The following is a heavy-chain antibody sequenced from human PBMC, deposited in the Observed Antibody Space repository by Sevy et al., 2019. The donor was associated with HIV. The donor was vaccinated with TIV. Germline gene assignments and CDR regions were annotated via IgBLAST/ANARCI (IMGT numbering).Heavy chain of an antibody. V-gene: IGHV3-21*03. D-gene: IGHD2-2*01. CDR3: ARRDCTITSCHRGDAFDI. J-gene: IGHJ3*02. CDR2: ISGSSNYI. CDR1: GFSLSSYS. Sequence: GGALRLSCAASGFSLSSYSMNWVRQAPGKGLEWVSSISGSSNYIYYADSMKGRFTISRNSAKNSLYLQMNSLRAEDRAGYYCARRDCTITSCHRGDAFDIWGQGPMVTVSS.